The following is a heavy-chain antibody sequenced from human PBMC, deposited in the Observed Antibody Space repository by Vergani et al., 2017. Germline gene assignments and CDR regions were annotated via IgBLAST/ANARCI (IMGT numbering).Heavy chain of an antibody. J-gene: IGHJ4*02. V-gene: IGHV4-39*01. CDR2: IYYSGST. CDR1: GGSISSSSYY. D-gene: IGHD4-17*01. Sequence: QLQLQESGPGLVKPSETLSLTCTVSGGSISSSSYYWGWIRQPPGKGLEWIGSIYYSGSTYYNPSLKSPVTISVDTSKHRFSLKLSSVTAADTAVYYCARQVALTTVTPFDYWGQGTLVTVSS. CDR3: ARQVALTTVTPFDY.